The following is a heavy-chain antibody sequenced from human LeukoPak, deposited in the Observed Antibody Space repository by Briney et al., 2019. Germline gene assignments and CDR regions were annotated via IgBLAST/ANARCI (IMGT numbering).Heavy chain of an antibody. CDR2: IYYSGST. V-gene: IGHV4-59*01. D-gene: IGHD6-19*01. J-gene: IGHJ4*02. CDR3: ARDQVAVAGGFDY. Sequence: SETLSLTCTVSGGSISSYYWSWIRQPPGKGLEWIGHIYYSGSTNYNPSLKSRVTISVDTSKNQFSLKLSSVTAADTAVYYCARDQVAVAGGFDYWGQGTLVTVSS. CDR1: GGSISSYY.